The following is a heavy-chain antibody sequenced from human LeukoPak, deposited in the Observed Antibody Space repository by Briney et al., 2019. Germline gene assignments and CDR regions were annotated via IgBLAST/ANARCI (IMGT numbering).Heavy chain of an antibody. V-gene: IGHV1-2*06. D-gene: IGHD1-26*01. CDR1: GYIFSDYY. CDR3: ASLYDIVGTTVDY. J-gene: IGHJ4*02. CDR2: INPNSGDT. Sequence: GASVKVSCKTSGYIFSDYYIHWVRQAPGQGLELLGRINPNSGDTIYAQSFQGRVTMTRDTSISTAYMALSGLRSDDTAVYYCASLYDIVGTTVDYWGQGTLVTVSS.